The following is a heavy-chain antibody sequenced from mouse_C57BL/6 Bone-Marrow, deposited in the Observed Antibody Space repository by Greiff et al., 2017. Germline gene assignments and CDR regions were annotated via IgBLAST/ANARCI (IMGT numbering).Heavy chain of an antibody. Sequence: EVQGVESGPGMVKPSQSLSLTCTVTGYSITSGYDWHWIRHFPGNKLEWMGYISYSGSTNYNPSLKSRISITHDTSKNHFFLKLNSVTTEDTATYYCARGVLAWFAYWGQGTLVTVSA. CDR1: GYSITSGYD. V-gene: IGHV3-1*01. J-gene: IGHJ3*01. CDR2: ISYSGST. CDR3: ARGVLAWFAY.